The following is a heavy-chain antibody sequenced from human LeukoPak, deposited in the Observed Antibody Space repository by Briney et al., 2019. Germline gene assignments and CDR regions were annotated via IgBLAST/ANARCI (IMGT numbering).Heavy chain of an antibody. V-gene: IGHV1-18*04. D-gene: IGHD2-15*01. Sequence: ASVKVSCKASGYTFTSYGISWVRQAPGQGLEWMGWISAYNGNTNYALKLQGRVTMTTDTSTSTAYMELRSLRSDDTAVYYCARGSYCSGGSCYLRWFDPWGQGTLVTVSS. J-gene: IGHJ5*02. CDR1: GYTFTSYG. CDR2: ISAYNGNT. CDR3: ARGSYCSGGSCYLRWFDP.